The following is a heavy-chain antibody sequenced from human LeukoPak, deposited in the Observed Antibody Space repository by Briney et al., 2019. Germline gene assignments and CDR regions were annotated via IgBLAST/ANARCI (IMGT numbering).Heavy chain of an antibody. D-gene: IGHD5-24*01. CDR1: GFPFSSYW. CDR3: TRVGYIDEGIDY. CDR2: IKQDGSKK. V-gene: IGHV3-7*04. J-gene: IGHJ4*02. Sequence: GGSLRLSCVASGFPFSSYWMTRVRQAPGKGLEWVANIKQDGSKKSYVDSVKGRFTIPRDNAKNSLYLQMNSLRAEDTAIYYCTRVGYIDEGIDYWGQGTLVTVSS.